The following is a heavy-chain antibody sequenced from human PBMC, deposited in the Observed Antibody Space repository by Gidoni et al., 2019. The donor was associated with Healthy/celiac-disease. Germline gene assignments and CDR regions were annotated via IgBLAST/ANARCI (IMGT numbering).Heavy chain of an antibody. J-gene: IGHJ5*02. Sequence: QLQLQESGPGLVKPSETLSLTCTVSGGSISSSSYYWGWIRQPPGKGLEWIGSIYYSGSTYYNPSLKSRVTISVDTSKNQFSLKLSSVTAADTAVYYCARHIPFFWFDPWGQGTLVTVSS. CDR1: GGSISSSSYY. V-gene: IGHV4-39*01. CDR3: ARHIPFFWFDP. CDR2: IYYSGST.